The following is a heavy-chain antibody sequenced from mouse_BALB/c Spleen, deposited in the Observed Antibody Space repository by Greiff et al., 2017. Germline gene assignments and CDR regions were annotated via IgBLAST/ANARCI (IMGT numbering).Heavy chain of an antibody. J-gene: IGHJ2*01. CDR3: ARGYDYYFDY. Sequence: EVKLMESGGGLVKPGGSLKLSCAASGFTFSSYAMSWVRQTPEKRLEWVASISSGGSTYYPDSVKGRFTISRDNARNSLYLQMSSLRAEETAMYYCARGYDYYFDYWGQGTTLTVSS. V-gene: IGHV5-6-5*01. CDR1: GFTFSSYA. D-gene: IGHD2-12*01. CDR2: ISSGGST.